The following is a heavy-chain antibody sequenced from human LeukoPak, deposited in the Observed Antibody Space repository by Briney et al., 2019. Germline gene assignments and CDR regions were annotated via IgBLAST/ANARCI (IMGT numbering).Heavy chain of an antibody. CDR2: FDPEDGET. Sequence: ASVKVSCKASGYTFTSYAMNWVRQAPGQGLEWMGGFDPEDGETIYAQKFQGRVTMTEDTSTDTAYMELSSLRSEDTAVYYCAIAPRYDSSGYYYEGRAFDYWGQGTLVTVSS. J-gene: IGHJ4*02. D-gene: IGHD3-22*01. CDR1: GYTFTSYA. CDR3: AIAPRYDSSGYYYEGRAFDY. V-gene: IGHV1-24*01.